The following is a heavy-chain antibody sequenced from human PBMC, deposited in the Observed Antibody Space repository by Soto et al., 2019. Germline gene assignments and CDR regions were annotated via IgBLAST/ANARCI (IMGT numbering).Heavy chain of an antibody. D-gene: IGHD6-13*01. Sequence: ASVTVSCQASGYTFTSYAMHWVRQAPGQRLEWMGWINAGNGNTKYSQKFQGRVTITRDTSAGTAYMELSSLRSEDTAVYYCARGAKGYSSSWYWSDIWGQGTMVTVS. CDR1: GYTFTSYA. CDR3: ARGAKGYSSSWYWSDI. V-gene: IGHV1-3*01. CDR2: INAGNGNT. J-gene: IGHJ3*02.